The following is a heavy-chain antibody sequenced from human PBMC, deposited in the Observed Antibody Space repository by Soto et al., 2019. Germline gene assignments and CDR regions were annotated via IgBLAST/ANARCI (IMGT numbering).Heavy chain of an antibody. J-gene: IGHJ4*02. Sequence: SGPTLVNPTQTLTLTCTFSGFSLSTSGVGVGWIRQPPGKALEWLALIYWDDDKRYSPSLKSRLTITKDTSKNQVVLTMTNMEPVDTATYYCAHRRNTVTPNNFDYWGQGTLVTVSS. CDR3: AHRRNTVTPNNFDY. V-gene: IGHV2-5*02. CDR2: IYWDDDK. CDR1: GFSLSTSGVG. D-gene: IGHD4-17*01.